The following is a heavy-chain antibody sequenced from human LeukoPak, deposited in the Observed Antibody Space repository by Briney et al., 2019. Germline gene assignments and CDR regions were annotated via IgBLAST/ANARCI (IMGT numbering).Heavy chain of an antibody. J-gene: IGHJ4*02. Sequence: GGSLRLSCAVSGFTFSSSWMHWVRQAPGKGLVWVSHIKTDGSTTAYADSVKGRFTISRDNAKNSLYLQMNSLRVEDTAVYYCARDVLGRSGEQLDYWGQGTLVTVSS. V-gene: IGHV3-74*01. CDR2: IKTDGSTT. D-gene: IGHD3-3*01. CDR3: ARDVLGRSGEQLDY. CDR1: GFTFSSSW.